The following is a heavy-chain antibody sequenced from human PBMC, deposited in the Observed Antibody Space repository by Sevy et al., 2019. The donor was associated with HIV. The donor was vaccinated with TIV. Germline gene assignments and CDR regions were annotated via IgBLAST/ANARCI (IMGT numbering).Heavy chain of an antibody. V-gene: IGHV3-15*01. CDR2: IKSKTDGGTT. J-gene: IGHJ4*02. CDR1: GFTFSNAW. Sequence: GGSLRLFCVASGFTFSNAWMSWVRQAPGKGLEWVGRIKSKTDGGTTDYAAPVKGRLTISRDDSKNTLYLQMNSLKTEDTAVYYCTAIVVVPAELWGQGTLVTVSS. CDR3: TAIVVVPAEL. D-gene: IGHD2-2*01.